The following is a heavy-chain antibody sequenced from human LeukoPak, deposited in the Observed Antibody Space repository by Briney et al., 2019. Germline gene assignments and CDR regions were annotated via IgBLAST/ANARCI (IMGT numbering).Heavy chain of an antibody. CDR3: ATVMKYQWLVQKDWFDP. CDR1: GYTLTELS. CDR2: FDPEDGET. V-gene: IGHV1-24*01. Sequence: ASVKVSCKVSGYTLTELSMHRVRQAPGKGLEWMGGFDPEDGETIYAQKFQGRVTMTEDTSTDTAYMELSSLRSEDTAVYYCATVMKYQWLVQKDWFDPWGQGTLVTVSS. D-gene: IGHD6-19*01. J-gene: IGHJ5*02.